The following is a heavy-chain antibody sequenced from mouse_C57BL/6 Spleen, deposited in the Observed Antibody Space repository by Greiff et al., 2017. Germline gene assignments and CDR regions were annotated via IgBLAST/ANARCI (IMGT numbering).Heavy chain of an antibody. J-gene: IGHJ4*01. CDR3: ARGGDWGYYYAMDY. CDR2: INYDGSST. CDR1: GFTFSDYY. Sequence: EVKVVESEGGLVQPGSSMKLSCTASGFTFSDYYMAWVRQVPEKGLEWVANINYDGSSTYYLDSLKSRFIISRDNAKNILYLQMSSLKSEDTATYYCARGGDWGYYYAMDYWGQGTSVTVSS. V-gene: IGHV5-16*01. D-gene: IGHD4-1*01.